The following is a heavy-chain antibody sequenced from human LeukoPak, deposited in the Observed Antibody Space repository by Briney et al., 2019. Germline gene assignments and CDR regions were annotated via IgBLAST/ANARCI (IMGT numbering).Heavy chain of an antibody. D-gene: IGHD3-3*01. V-gene: IGHV4-34*01. J-gene: IGHJ4*02. Sequence: PSETLSLTCAVYGGSFSGYYWSWIRQPPGKGLEWIGEINHSGSTNYNPSLKSRVTISVDTSKNQFSLKLSSVTAADTAVYYCARGAPRQYYDFWSGYRTHFDYWGQGTLVTASS. CDR1: GGSFSGYY. CDR2: INHSGST. CDR3: ARGAPRQYYDFWSGYRTHFDY.